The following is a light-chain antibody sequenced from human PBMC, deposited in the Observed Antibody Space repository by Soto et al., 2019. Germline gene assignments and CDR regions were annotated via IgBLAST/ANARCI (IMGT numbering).Light chain of an antibody. Sequence: QSVLTQPPSASGTPGQSVTVSCSGSSSNIGTNFVYWYQHLPGTAPKVLIYRNNHRPSGVPDRFSGSKSGASASLAISGLRSEDEADYYCAAWDDSLSGVVFGGGTKVTVL. J-gene: IGLJ2*01. CDR3: AAWDDSLSGVV. CDR1: SSNIGTNF. V-gene: IGLV1-47*01. CDR2: RNN.